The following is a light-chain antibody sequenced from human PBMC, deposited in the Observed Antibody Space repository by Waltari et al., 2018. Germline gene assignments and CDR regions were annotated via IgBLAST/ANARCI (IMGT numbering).Light chain of an antibody. CDR2: DVN. Sequence: QSALTQPRSVSGSPGQSVTISCTGTISDVCGSNFVSWYQQYQVKAPKLIIYDVNKRPSGVPDRLSGSKSGNTASLTISGLRAEDETDYYCCSCAGRHPVLFGGGTKLTVL. V-gene: IGLV2-11*01. J-gene: IGLJ2*01. CDR3: CSCAGRHPVL. CDR1: ISDVCGSNF.